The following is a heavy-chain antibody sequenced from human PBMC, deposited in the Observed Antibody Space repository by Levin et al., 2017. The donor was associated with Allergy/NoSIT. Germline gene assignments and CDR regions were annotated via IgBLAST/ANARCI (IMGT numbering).Heavy chain of an antibody. CDR3: AIDSSSSAPGFDP. CDR2: ISSGSSTI. CDR1: GFTFSSYS. V-gene: IGHV3-48*02. Sequence: GGSLRLSCAASGFTFSSYSMNWVRQAPGKGLEWVSYISSGSSTIYYADSVKGRFTISRDNAKNSLYLQMNSLRDEDTAVYYCAIDSSSSAPGFDPWGQGTLVTVSS. J-gene: IGHJ5*02. D-gene: IGHD6-6*01.